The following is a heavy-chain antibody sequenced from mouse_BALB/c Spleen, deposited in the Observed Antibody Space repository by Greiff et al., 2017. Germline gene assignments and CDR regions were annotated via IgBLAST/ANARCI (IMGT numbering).Heavy chain of an antibody. CDR1: GYTFTSYW. CDR2: INPSNGRT. Sequence: QVQLKQPGAELVKPGASVKLSCKASGYTFTSYWMHWVKQRPGQGLEWIGEINPSNGRTNYNEKFKSKATLTVDKSSSTAYMQLSSLTSEDSAVYYCARRENDDAMDYWGQGTSVTVSS. D-gene: IGHD2-3*01. V-gene: IGHV1S81*02. J-gene: IGHJ4*01. CDR3: ARRENDDAMDY.